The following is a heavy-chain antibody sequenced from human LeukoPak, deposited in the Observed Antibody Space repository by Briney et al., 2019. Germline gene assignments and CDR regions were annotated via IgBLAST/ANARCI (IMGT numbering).Heavy chain of an antibody. V-gene: IGHV4-39*01. Sequence: SETLSLTCTVSGGSISSSLDFWGWIRQPPGKGLEWIGTLFYSGSTKYNPSLKSRVNIYAVTSKGQFSLKMTSVTAADTAVYYCARRAYSVPHAFEIWGQGTMVTVS. CDR1: GGSISSSLDF. CDR3: ARRAYSVPHAFEI. CDR2: LFYSGST. J-gene: IGHJ3*02. D-gene: IGHD2-21*01.